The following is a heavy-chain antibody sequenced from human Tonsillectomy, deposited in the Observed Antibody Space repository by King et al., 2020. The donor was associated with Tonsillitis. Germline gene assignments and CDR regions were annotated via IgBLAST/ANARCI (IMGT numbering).Heavy chain of an antibody. CDR3: ARQRYGDYEVYY. V-gene: IGHV4-39*07. CDR1: GGSISSSSHY. J-gene: IGHJ4*02. Sequence: MQLQESGPGLVKPSETLSLTCIVSGGSISSSSHYWGWIPQTPGKGLEWIGSIYYSGSTYYNPSLKSRVTISVDTSKKQFSLKLSSVTAADTAVYYCARQRYGDYEVYYWGQGTLVTVSS. D-gene: IGHD4-17*01. CDR2: IYYSGST.